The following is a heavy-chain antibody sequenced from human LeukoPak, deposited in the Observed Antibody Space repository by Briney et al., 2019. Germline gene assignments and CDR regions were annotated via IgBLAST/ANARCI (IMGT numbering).Heavy chain of an antibody. D-gene: IGHD3-10*01. CDR1: GYTFTGYY. CDR2: INPNSGGT. V-gene: IGHV1-2*02. J-gene: IGHJ4*02. CDR3: ASPVLLWFGELGNDY. Sequence: GASVKVSCKASGYTFTGYYMHWVRQAPGQGLEWMGWINPNSGGTNYAQKFQGRVTMTRDTSISTAYIELSRLRSDDTAVYYCASPVLLWFGELGNDYWGQGTLVTVSS.